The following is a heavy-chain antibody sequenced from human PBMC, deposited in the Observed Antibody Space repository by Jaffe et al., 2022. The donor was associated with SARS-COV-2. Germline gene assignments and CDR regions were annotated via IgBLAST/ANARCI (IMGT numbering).Heavy chain of an antibody. CDR3: AKDAGVVRTSFFFDY. CDR1: GFTFSSYG. Sequence: QVQLVESGGGVVQPGRSLRLSCAASGFTFSSYGMHWVRQAPGKGLEWVAVISYDGSNKYYADSVKGRFTISRDNSKNTLYLQMNSLRAEDTAVYYCAKDAGVVRTSFFFDYWGQGTLVTVSS. V-gene: IGHV3-30*18. J-gene: IGHJ4*02. D-gene: IGHD3-10*01. CDR2: ISYDGSNK.